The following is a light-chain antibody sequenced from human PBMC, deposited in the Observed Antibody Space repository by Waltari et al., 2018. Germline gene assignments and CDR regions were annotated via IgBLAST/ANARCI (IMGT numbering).Light chain of an antibody. CDR1: QSTTTY. J-gene: IGKJ3*01. CDR3: QQSFSS. V-gene: IGKV1-39*01. CDR2: EAS. Sequence: DFQMTQSPSPLSASVGDRVTITCRASQSTTTYLNWYQQRPGKAPKLLIYEASNLQSGVPSRFSGSGSGTDFTLTISSLQPEDFATDYCQQSFSSFGPGTKVDIK.